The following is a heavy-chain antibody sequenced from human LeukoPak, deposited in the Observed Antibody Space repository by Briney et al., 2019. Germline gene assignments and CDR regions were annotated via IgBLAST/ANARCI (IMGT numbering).Heavy chain of an antibody. CDR3: ARGRRDGYNKAPYFDY. V-gene: IGHV4-59*01. D-gene: IGHD5-24*01. Sequence: SETLSLTCTVSGGSISSYCWSWIRQPPGKGLEWIGYIYYSGSTNYNPSLKSRVTISVDTSKNQFSLKLSSVTAADTAVYYCARGRRDGYNKAPYFDYWGQGTLVTVSS. CDR2: IYYSGST. CDR1: GGSISSYC. J-gene: IGHJ4*02.